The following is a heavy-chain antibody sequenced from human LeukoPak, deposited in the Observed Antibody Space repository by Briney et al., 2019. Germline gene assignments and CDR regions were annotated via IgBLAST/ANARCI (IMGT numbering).Heavy chain of an antibody. V-gene: IGHV3-7*01. CDR1: GFTFRSYW. Sequence: GGSLRLSCAASGFTFRSYWMSWVRQAPGKGLEWVAIIKRDGSEKYYVDSVKGRFTISRDNAKNSVYLQMDSLGAEDTAVYYCARDRPRGSDSSRCDYWGQGTLVTVSS. CDR2: IKRDGSEK. CDR3: ARDRPRGSDSSRCDY. J-gene: IGHJ4*02. D-gene: IGHD2-21*01.